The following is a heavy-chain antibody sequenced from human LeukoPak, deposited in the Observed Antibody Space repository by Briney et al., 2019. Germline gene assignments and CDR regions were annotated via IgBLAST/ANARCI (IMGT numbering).Heavy chain of an antibody. D-gene: IGHD3-16*02. J-gene: IGHJ5*02. CDR3: ARDGPYVWGSYRYFDP. Sequence: SETLSLTCAVSGGSISSSNWWSWVRQPPGKGLEWIGEIYHSGSTNYNPSLKSRVTISVDKSKNQFSLKLSSVTAADTAVYYCARDGPYVWGSYRYFDPWGQGTLVTVSS. V-gene: IGHV4-4*02. CDR1: GGSISSSNW. CDR2: IYHSGST.